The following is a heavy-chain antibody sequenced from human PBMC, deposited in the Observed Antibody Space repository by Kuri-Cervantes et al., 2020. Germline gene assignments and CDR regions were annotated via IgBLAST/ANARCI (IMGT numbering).Heavy chain of an antibody. CDR3: ARARYCSGGSCWAWDY. J-gene: IGHJ4*02. CDR1: GGSFSGYY. V-gene: IGHV4-34*09. CDR2: IYYSGST. D-gene: IGHD2-15*01. Sequence: SETLSLTCAVYGGSFSGYYWSWIRQPPGKGLEWIGYIYYSGSTYYNPSLKSRVTISVDTSKNQFSLKLSSVTAADTAVYYCARARYCSGGSCWAWDYWGQGTLVTVSS.